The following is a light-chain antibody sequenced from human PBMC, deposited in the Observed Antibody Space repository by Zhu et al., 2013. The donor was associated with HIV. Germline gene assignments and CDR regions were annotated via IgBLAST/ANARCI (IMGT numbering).Light chain of an antibody. Sequence: EIVLTQSPAILSLSPGERATLSCRASQSISNYLAWYQQKPGQAPRLLIYGASSRAPGIPDRFSGGGSGTDFTLTISRLEPEDFAVYYCQQYGTSPWTFGQGTKVELK. CDR2: GAS. V-gene: IGKV3-20*01. J-gene: IGKJ1*01. CDR1: QSISNY. CDR3: QQYGTSPWT.